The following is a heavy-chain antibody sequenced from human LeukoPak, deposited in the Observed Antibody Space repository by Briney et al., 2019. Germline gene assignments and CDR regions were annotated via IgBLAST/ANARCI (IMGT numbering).Heavy chain of an antibody. CDR3: ATAGFLEWSPYYFDY. J-gene: IGHJ4*02. D-gene: IGHD3-3*01. Sequence: GESLKISCKGSGYSFTSYWIGWVRQMPGKGLEWMGIIYPGDSDTRYSPSFQGQVTISADKSISTAYLQWSSLKASDTATYYCATAGFLEWSPYYFDYWGQGTLVTVSS. CDR1: GYSFTSYW. CDR2: IYPGDSDT. V-gene: IGHV5-51*01.